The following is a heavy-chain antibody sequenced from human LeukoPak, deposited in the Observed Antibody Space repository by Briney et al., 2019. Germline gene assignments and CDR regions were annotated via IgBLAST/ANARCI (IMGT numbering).Heavy chain of an antibody. J-gene: IGHJ4*02. D-gene: IGHD3-16*01. CDR2: IYYSGST. Sequence: NPSETLSLTCTVSVGSISSSDYNWGWIRQPPGKGLEWIGNIYYSGSTYYNPSLKSRVTISVVTSKNQFSLKLSSVTAADTAVYYCARRGGGDYFDYWGQGTLVTVSS. CDR1: VGSISSSDYN. V-gene: IGHV4-39*01. CDR3: ARRGGGDYFDY.